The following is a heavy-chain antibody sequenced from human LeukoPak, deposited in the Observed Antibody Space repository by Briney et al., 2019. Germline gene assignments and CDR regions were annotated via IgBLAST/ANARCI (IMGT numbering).Heavy chain of an antibody. Sequence: ASVKVSCKASGYTFTDYFIHWVRQATGQGLEWMGWMNPNSGNTDYAQKFQGRFTITINTSISTAYMELSSLRSEDTAVYYCARAFGGHDEWYYFDYWGQGTLVTVSS. D-gene: IGHD5-12*01. V-gene: IGHV1-8*03. J-gene: IGHJ4*02. CDR1: GYTFTDYF. CDR3: ARAFGGHDEWYYFDY. CDR2: MNPNSGNT.